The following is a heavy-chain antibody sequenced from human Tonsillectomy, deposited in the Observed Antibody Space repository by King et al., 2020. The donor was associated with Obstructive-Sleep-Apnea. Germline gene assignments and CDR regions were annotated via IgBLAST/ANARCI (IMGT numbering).Heavy chain of an antibody. J-gene: IGHJ3*01. Sequence: QLQESGPGLVKPSETLSLTCTVSGGSISRSSYYWGWIRQSPGEGLEWIGSLHYSGSTYYNPSLKSRVTISVDTSKNQFSLKLRSVTAADTAVYYCARESGGLGPEEVFELWGQGTMVTVSS. D-gene: IGHD1-26*01. CDR3: ARESGGLGPEEVFEL. V-gene: IGHV4-39*07. CDR1: GGSISRSSYY. CDR2: LHYSGST.